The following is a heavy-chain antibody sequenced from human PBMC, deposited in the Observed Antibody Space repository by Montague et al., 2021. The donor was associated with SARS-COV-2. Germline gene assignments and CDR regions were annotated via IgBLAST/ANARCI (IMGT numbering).Heavy chain of an antibody. CDR1: GLTFSSYS. Sequence: SLRLSCSASGLTFSSYSMAWVRQAAGKGLEWVSSISSGIGAIYYAYSVKVRFTISSDDAKDSLSLQLNSLSAGVTALYYCVSIVDMGAKTVLDYWGQGTPVIVSS. CDR2: ISSGIGAI. D-gene: IGHD5-12*01. J-gene: IGHJ4*02. CDR3: VSIVDMGAKTVLDY. V-gene: IGHV3-21*01.